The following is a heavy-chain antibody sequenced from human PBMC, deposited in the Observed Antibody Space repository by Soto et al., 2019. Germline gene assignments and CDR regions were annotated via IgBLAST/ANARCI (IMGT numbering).Heavy chain of an antibody. D-gene: IGHD2-15*01. CDR2: ISSSSRTI. CDR3: AREVVVVVAATPSGENWYDP. V-gene: IGHV3-11*04. J-gene: IGHJ5*02. Sequence: GGSLRLSCAASGFDLSDYYMSWIRQAPGKGLEWVSYISSSSRTIFYADSVRGRFTISRDNAENLVYLQMNSLRAEDTAVYYCAREVVVVVAATPSGENWYDPRGQGTLVTVSS. CDR1: GFDLSDYY.